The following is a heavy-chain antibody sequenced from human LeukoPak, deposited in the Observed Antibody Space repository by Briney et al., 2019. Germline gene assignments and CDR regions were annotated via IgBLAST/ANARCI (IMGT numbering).Heavy chain of an antibody. CDR1: GGSISSGSYY. V-gene: IGHV4-61*02. J-gene: IGHJ6*03. CDR2: IYTSGST. CDR3: ARVPARIGGAWDLSYYYYMDV. Sequence: KSSETLSLTCTVSGGSISSGSYYWSWIRQPAGKGLEWIGRIYTSGSTNYNPSLKSRVTISVDTSKNQFSLKLSSVTAADTAVYYCARVPARIGGAWDLSYYYYMDVWGKGTTVTVSS. D-gene: IGHD3-3*01.